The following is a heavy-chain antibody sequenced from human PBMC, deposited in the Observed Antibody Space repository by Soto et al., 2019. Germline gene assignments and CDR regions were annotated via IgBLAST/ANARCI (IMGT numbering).Heavy chain of an antibody. J-gene: IGHJ5*02. CDR3: ARGGSQQLVYRLIGPNWFDP. CDR2: IYYSGST. D-gene: IGHD6-13*01. V-gene: IGHV4-59*01. Sequence: PSETLSLTCTVSGGSISSYYWSWIRQPPGKGLEWIGYIYYSGSTNYNPSLKSRVTISVDTSKNQFSLKLSSVTAADTAVYYCARGGSQQLVYRLIGPNWFDPXXXXTXVTVSS. CDR1: GGSISSYY.